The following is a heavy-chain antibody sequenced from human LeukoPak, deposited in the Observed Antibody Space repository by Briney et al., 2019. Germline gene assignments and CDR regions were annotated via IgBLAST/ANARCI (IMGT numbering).Heavy chain of an antibody. V-gene: IGHV3-30*18. Sequence: PGGSLRLSCAASGFTFSSYGMHWVRQAPGKGLEWVAVISYDGSNKYYAGSVKGRFTISRDNSKNTLYLQMNSLRAEDTAVYYCANLDYGDYYYYYGMDVWGQGTTVTVSS. CDR2: ISYDGSNK. D-gene: IGHD4-17*01. CDR3: ANLDYGDYYYYYGMDV. CDR1: GFTFSSYG. J-gene: IGHJ6*02.